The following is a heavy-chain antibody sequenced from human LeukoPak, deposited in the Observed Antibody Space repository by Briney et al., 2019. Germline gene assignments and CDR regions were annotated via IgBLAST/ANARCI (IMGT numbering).Heavy chain of an antibody. CDR1: GFTVSSNY. D-gene: IGHD3-22*01. J-gene: IGHJ4*02. CDR3: AKLNDGTRVVVITTYYFDY. V-gene: IGHV3-53*01. CDR2: IYSGGST. Sequence: GGSLRLSCAASGFTVSSNYMSWVRQAPGKGLEWVSVIYSGGSTYYADSVKGRFTISRDNSKNTLYLQMNSLRAEDTAVYYCAKLNDGTRVVVITTYYFDYWGQGTLVTVSS.